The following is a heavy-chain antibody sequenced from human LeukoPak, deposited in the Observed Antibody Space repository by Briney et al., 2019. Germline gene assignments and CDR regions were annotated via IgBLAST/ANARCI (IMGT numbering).Heavy chain of an antibody. D-gene: IGHD5-12*01. CDR3: ARDGPSSGYDY. Sequence: GGSLRLSCAASGVTFSSSWMHWVRQAPGKGLVWVSRINTDGSTTSYADSVKGRFTISRHNAKNTLYLQMNSLRAEDTAVYYCARDGPSSGYDYWGQGTLVTVSS. J-gene: IGHJ4*02. CDR1: GVTFSSSW. CDR2: INTDGSTT. V-gene: IGHV3-74*01.